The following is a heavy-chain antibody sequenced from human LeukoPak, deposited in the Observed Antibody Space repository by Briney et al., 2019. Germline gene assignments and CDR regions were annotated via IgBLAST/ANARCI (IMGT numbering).Heavy chain of an antibody. J-gene: IGHJ6*03. CDR3: ARVKQRLVRLLGRDTTYNNYYYMDV. D-gene: IGHD6-13*01. V-gene: IGHV3-7*01. CDR1: GFTFSSYG. Sequence: GGSLRLSCAASGFTFSSYGMSWVRQAPGKGLEWVANIKQDRSEKYYVDSVKGRFTVSRDNARNSLYLQMNSLSPEDTAVYYCARVKQRLVRLLGRDTTYNNYYYMDVWGKGTTVTVSS. CDR2: IKQDRSEK.